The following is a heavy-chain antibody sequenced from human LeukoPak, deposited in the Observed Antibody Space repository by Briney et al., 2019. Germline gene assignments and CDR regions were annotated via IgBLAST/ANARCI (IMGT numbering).Heavy chain of an antibody. Sequence: SETLSLTCAVYGGSFSGYYWSWIRQPPGKGLEWIGEINHSGSTNYNPSLKSRVTISVDTSKNQFSLKLSSATAADTAVYYCARHLDSGWSVDRGYYFDYWGQGTLVTVSS. V-gene: IGHV4-34*01. D-gene: IGHD6-19*01. CDR3: ARHLDSGWSVDRGYYFDY. CDR2: INHSGST. J-gene: IGHJ4*02. CDR1: GGSFSGYY.